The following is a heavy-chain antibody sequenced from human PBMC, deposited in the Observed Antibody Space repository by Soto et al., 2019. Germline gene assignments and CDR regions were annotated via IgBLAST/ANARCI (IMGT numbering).Heavy chain of an antibody. CDR1: GGTFSSYT. CDR3: TREGSAPYYYYGMDA. V-gene: IGHV1-18*01. J-gene: IGHJ6*02. Sequence: ASVKVSCKASGGTFSSYTISWVRQAPGQGLEWLGWINTHNGNTNYAQNLQGRVIMTADTSTSTAYMELRSLRSDDTAIYYCTREGSAPYYYYGMDAWGQGTTVTVSS. D-gene: IGHD3-10*01. CDR2: INTHNGNT.